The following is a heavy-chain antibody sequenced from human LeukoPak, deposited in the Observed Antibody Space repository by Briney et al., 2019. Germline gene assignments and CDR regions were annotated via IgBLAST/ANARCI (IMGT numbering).Heavy chain of an antibody. CDR3: ARVGYYYDSSGYYHAENYFDY. J-gene: IGHJ4*02. CDR2: ISSSSSYI. CDR1: GFTFSSYS. V-gene: IGHV3-21*01. D-gene: IGHD3-22*01. Sequence: GGSLRLSCAASGFTFSSYSMNWVRQAPGKGLEWVSSISSSSSYIYYADSVKGRFTISRDNAKNSLYLQMNSLRAEDTAVYYCARVGYYYDSSGYYHAENYFDYWGQGTLVTVSS.